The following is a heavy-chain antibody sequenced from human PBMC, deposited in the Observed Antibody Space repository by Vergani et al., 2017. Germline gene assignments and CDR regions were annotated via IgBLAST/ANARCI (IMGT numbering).Heavy chain of an antibody. Sequence: EVQLVESGGGWVQPGGSLGLSCAASGFTFSSYWMSWVRQAPGKGLEWVANIKQDGREKYDVDFVKGRFTSTRDNAKNSLYLQMKSLRAEDTAVYYCTREDGPYGMDVWGQGTTVTVSS. D-gene: IGHD5-24*01. CDR3: TREDGPYGMDV. CDR2: IKQDGREK. J-gene: IGHJ6*02. CDR1: GFTFSSYW. V-gene: IGHV3-7*03.